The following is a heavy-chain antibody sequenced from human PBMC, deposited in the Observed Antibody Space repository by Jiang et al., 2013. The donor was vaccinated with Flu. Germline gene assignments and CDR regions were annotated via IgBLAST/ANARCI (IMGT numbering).Heavy chain of an antibody. Sequence: SGAEVKKPGSSVKVSCKASGGTFSSYAISWVRQAPGQGLEWMGGIIPILGIANYAQKFQGRVTITADKSTSTAYMELSSLRSEDTAVYYCARSTIAAAGTEVSWFDPWGQGTLVTVSS. V-gene: IGHV1-69*04. CDR2: IIPILGIA. D-gene: IGHD6-13*01. J-gene: IGHJ5*02. CDR3: ARSTIAAAGTEVSWFDP. CDR1: GGTFSSYA.